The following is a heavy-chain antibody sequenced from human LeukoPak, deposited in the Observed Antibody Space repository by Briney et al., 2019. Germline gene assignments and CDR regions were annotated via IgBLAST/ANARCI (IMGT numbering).Heavy chain of an antibody. J-gene: IGHJ5*02. CDR2: INSDGINT. D-gene: IGHD3-22*01. Sequence: PGGSLRLSCAASGVTFSNYWMHWVRQAPGKGLVWVSRINSDGINTSYADSVKGRFTISRDNAKNTLNLQMNSLRAEDTAVYYCARDLGQYYDTSDNWFDPWGQGTLVTVSS. CDR1: GVTFSNYW. V-gene: IGHV3-74*01. CDR3: ARDLGQYYDTSDNWFDP.